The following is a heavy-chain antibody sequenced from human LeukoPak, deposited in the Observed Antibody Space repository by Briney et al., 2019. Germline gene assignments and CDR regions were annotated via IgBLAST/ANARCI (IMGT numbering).Heavy chain of an antibody. CDR2: ISHRGST. CDR3: AKSGWLRRAFFQD. D-gene: IGHD6-19*01. CDR1: GDSINTYF. Sequence: PSETLSLTCNVSGDSINTYFWNWIRQPPGKGLEWLGYISHRGSTNYNPSLKSRLTMSVDMSKNQFSLRLTSATAADTAVYFCAKSGWLRRAFFQDWGQGILVTVSS. V-gene: IGHV4-59*01. J-gene: IGHJ1*01.